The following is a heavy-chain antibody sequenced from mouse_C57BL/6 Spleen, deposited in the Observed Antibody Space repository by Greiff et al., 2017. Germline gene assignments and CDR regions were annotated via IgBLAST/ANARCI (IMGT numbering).Heavy chain of an antibody. CDR2: ISYDGSN. V-gene: IGHV3-6*01. CDR1: GYSITSGYY. Sequence: VQLKQSGPGLVKPSQSLSLTCSVTGYSITSGYYWNWIRQFPGNKLEWMGYISYDGSNNYNPSLKNRFSITRDTSKNLFFLKLNSVTTEDTATYYGARYYYGSSSYGYFDVWGTGTTVTVSS. J-gene: IGHJ1*03. D-gene: IGHD1-1*01. CDR3: ARYYYGSSSYGYFDV.